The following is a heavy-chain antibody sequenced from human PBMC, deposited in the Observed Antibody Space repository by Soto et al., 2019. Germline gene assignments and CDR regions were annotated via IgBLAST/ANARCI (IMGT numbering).Heavy chain of an antibody. D-gene: IGHD2-21*01. J-gene: IGHJ6*02. V-gene: IGHV3-11*04. CDR1: GFRFSDHY. Sequence: PGGSLRLSCAASGFRFSDHYMTWIRQAPGKGLEWVSKISGDATTTYYADSVKGRFTVSRDNAKNSLYLQMNSRRAEDTAVYYCARGLGWCGSMDVWGQGTTVTVSS. CDR2: ISGDATTT. CDR3: ARGLGWCGSMDV.